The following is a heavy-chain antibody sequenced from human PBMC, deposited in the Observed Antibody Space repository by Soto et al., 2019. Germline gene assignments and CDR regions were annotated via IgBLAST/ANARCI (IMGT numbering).Heavy chain of an antibody. V-gene: IGHV1-69*12. CDR3: AQPLGSAVAGPGRFDL. CDR1: GGTFSRYA. CDR2: ITPMFGTA. Sequence: QVQLVQSGAEVKKPGSSVKVSCKASGGTFSRYAISWVRQAPGQGLEWMGGITPMFGTANYAQKFQGRVTITADEPTSTVHRELRRLRSEDTAVYYCAQPLGSAVAGPGRFDLWGRGTLVIVSS. D-gene: IGHD6-19*01. J-gene: IGHJ2*01.